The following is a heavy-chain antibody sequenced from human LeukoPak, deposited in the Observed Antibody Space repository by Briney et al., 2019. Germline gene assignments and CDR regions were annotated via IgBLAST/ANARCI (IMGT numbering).Heavy chain of an antibody. V-gene: IGHV1-69*13. CDR2: IIPIFGTA. D-gene: IGHD2-15*01. CDR1: GGTFSSYA. Sequence: ASVKVSCKASGGTFSSYAISWVRQAPGQGLEWMGGIIPIFGTANYAQKFQDRVTITADESTSTAYMELSSLRSEDTAVYYCARDLGYCSGGSCYARGSWFDPWGQGTLVTVSS. J-gene: IGHJ5*02. CDR3: ARDLGYCSGGSCYARGSWFDP.